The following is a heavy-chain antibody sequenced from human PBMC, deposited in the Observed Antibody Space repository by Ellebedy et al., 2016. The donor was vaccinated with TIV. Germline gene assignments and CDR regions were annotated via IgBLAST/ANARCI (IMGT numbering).Heavy chain of an antibody. D-gene: IGHD3-10*01. Sequence: AASVTVSCKSSGYTFIDYVVTCVRHAPGQGLDWIGWVSAYSGNTNYAENLQGRVTMTTDTSTDTAYMELRSLRSHDTAVYFCARYSGSGTYYRNGMDVWGQGTTVTVSS. CDR3: ARYSGSGTYYRNGMDV. CDR1: GYTFIDYV. CDR2: VSAYSGNT. V-gene: IGHV1-18*01. J-gene: IGHJ6*02.